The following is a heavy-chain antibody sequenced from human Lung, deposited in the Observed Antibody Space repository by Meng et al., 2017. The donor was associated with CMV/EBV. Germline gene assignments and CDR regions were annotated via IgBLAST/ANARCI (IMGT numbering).Heavy chain of an antibody. CDR1: GFTFDTHG. D-gene: IGHD3-16*01. CDR2: IRHDGSTT. Sequence: GGSLRLXCAASGFTFDTHGMHWVRQAPGKGLEWVAFIRHDGSTTFYGDSVKGRFTISRDNSKNTLYLQMNSLRAEETAVYYCAKDQLLFGGPNAYFDDWGQGTLVTVS. J-gene: IGHJ4*02. V-gene: IGHV3-30*02. CDR3: AKDQLLFGGPNAYFDD.